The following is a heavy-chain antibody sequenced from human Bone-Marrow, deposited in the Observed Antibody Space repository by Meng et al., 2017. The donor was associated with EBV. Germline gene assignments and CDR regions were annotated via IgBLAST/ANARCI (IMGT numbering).Heavy chain of an antibody. CDR1: GGSCSGYY. CDR3: ARGGRASARAGVGHDF. CDR2: INHSGST. D-gene: IGHD6-6*01. J-gene: IGHJ4*02. Sequence: LQRRAPVLLRPPLPLSLTCAANGGSCSGYYWSWIRQPPGKGLEWIGEINHSGSTTYNPSLKSRLTISVDTSKSQFSLKLSSVTAADTAVYYCARGGRASARAGVGHDFWGQGTLVTVSS. V-gene: IGHV4-34*01.